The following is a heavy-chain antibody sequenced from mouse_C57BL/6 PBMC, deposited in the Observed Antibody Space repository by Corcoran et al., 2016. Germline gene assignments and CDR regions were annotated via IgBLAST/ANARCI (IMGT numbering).Heavy chain of an antibody. CDR2: ISYDGSN. CDR3: ARGSAQAPLGY. J-gene: IGHJ2*01. CDR1: GYSITSGYY. V-gene: IGHV3-6*01. D-gene: IGHD3-2*02. Sequence: DVQLQESGPGLVKPSQSLSLTCSVTGYSITSGYYWNWIRQFPGNKLEWMGYISYDGSNNYNPSLKNRISITRDTSKNQFFLKLNSVTTEDTATYYCARGSAQAPLGYWGQGTTLTVSS.